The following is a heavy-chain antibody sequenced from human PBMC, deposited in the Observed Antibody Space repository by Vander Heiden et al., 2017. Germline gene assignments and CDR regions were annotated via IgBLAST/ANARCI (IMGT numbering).Heavy chain of an antibody. CDR2: IWYDGRNN. D-gene: IGHD2-21*01. CDR1: GFTFSSYG. J-gene: IGHJ4*01. V-gene: IGHV3-33*01. Sequence: QVQLVESGGGVVQPGRSLRLSCAASGFTFSSYGMHWVRQAPGKGLEWVAVIWYDGRNNYYSYAVKGRFTISRDNSKNPLYLHIHRIRAEDTAVCCCGLVVEGGYLNDYWCDGSLVTVSS. CDR3: GLVVEGGYLNDY.